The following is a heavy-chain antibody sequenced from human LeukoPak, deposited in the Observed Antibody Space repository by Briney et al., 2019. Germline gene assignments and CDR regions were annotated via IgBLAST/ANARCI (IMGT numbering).Heavy chain of an antibody. D-gene: IGHD3-22*01. CDR2: INPSGGST. CDR3: ARVVVITVNWFDP. Sequence: ASVKVSCKASGYTFTSYYMHWVRQAPGQGLEWMGIINPSGGSTSYTQKFQGRVTMTRDTSTSTVCMELSSLRSEDTAVYYCARVVVITVNWFDPWGQGTLVTVSS. CDR1: GYTFTSYY. J-gene: IGHJ5*02. V-gene: IGHV1-46*01.